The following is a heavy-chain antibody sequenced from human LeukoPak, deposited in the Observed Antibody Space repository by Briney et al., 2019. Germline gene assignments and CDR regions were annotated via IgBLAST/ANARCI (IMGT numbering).Heavy chain of an antibody. CDR1: GGSFCGYY. CDR2: INHSGST. J-gene: IGHJ4*02. CDR3: ARYSRPAATLDY. V-gene: IGHV4-34*01. Sequence: SETLSLTCAVYGGSFCGYYWSWIRQPPGKGLEWIGEINHSGSTNYNPSLKSRVTISVDTSKNQFSLKLSSVTAADTAVYYCARYSRPAATLDYWGQGTLVTVSS. D-gene: IGHD2-2*01.